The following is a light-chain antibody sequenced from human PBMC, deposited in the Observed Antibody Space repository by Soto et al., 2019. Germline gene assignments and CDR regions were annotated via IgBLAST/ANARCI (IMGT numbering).Light chain of an antibody. V-gene: IGKV3-15*01. CDR1: QSVSSK. Sequence: EIVMTQSPATLSVSPGERATLSCRASQSVSSKLAWYQQKPGQAPRLLIYGASTRATGIPARFSGSGSGTEFTLTISSLRSEDFAVHYCQQYNDWPPLTFGGGTKVEIK. CDR2: GAS. J-gene: IGKJ4*01. CDR3: QQYNDWPPLT.